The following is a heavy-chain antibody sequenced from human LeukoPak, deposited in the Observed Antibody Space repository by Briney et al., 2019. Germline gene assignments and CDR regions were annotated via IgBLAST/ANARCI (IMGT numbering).Heavy chain of an antibody. V-gene: IGHV3-23*01. J-gene: IGHJ4*02. CDR1: GFTFSSYA. CDR3: ARGEWELLGFDY. Sequence: GGSLRLSCAASGFTFSSYAMSWVRQAPGKGLEWVSGISGSGGSTYFADSVKGRFTISRDNAKNSLYLQMNSLRAEDTAVYYCARGEWELLGFDYWGQGTLVTVSS. CDR2: ISGSGGST. D-gene: IGHD1-26*01.